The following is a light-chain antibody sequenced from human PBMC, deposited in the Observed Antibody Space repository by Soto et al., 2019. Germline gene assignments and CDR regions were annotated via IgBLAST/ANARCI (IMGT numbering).Light chain of an antibody. CDR1: QSVSSN. Sequence: EIMVRQSPATVSVSPRERATLSCRASQSVSSNLAWYQQKPGQAPRLLIYGASTRATGIPARFSGSGSGTEFTLTISSLQSEDFAVYYCQQYNILPRTFGQRTKVDIK. V-gene: IGKV3-15*01. CDR2: GAS. J-gene: IGKJ1*01. CDR3: QQYNILPRT.